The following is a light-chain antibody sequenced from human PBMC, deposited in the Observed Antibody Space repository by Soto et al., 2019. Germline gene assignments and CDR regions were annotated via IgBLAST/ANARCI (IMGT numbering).Light chain of an antibody. V-gene: IGLV2-14*01. CDR3: SSYTSSSTPWV. CDR1: SSDVGGYNY. J-gene: IGLJ3*02. Sequence: QSALTQSASVSGSPGQSITISCTGTSSDVGGYNYVSWYQQHPGRAPKLIIYEVTNRPSGVSNRFSGSKSGNTASLTISGLQAEDEADYYCSSYTSSSTPWVFGGGTKVTVL. CDR2: EVT.